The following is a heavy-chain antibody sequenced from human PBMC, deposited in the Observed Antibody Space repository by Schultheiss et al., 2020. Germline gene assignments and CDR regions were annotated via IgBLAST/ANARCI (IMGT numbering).Heavy chain of an antibody. CDR2: IYTSGST. V-gene: IGHV4-61*02. J-gene: IGHJ3*02. Sequence: SETLSLTCTVSGGSISSSSYYWSWIRQPAGKGLEWIGRIYTSGSTNYNPSLKSRVTMSVDTSKNQFSLKLSSVTAADTAVYYCARDRAAAGRRSDAFDIWGQGTMVTVSS. D-gene: IGHD6-13*01. CDR3: ARDRAAAGRRSDAFDI. CDR1: GGSISSSSYY.